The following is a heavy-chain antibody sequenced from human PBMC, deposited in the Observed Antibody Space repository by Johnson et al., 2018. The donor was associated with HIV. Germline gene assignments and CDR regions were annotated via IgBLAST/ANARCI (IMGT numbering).Heavy chain of an antibody. D-gene: IGHD1-1*01. CDR2: ISSSGSTL. CDR1: GFTFSDYY. V-gene: IGHV3-11*04. Sequence: QVLLVESGGGLVKPGGSLRLSCAASGFTFSDYYMSWIRQAPGKGLEWVSYISSSGSTLYYADSVQGRFTISRDNAKNSLYLQMNSLRAEDTAVYYCARRVEGRRSANDAFDIWGQGTMVTVSS. CDR3: ARRVEGRRSANDAFDI. J-gene: IGHJ3*02.